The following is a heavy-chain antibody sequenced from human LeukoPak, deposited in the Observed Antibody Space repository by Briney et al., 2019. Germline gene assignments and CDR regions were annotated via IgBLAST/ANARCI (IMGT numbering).Heavy chain of an antibody. CDR1: GYTFTSYG. J-gene: IGHJ4*02. CDR2: ISAYNGNT. CDR3: ARSPAQYDFWSGEGQYYFDY. V-gene: IGHV1-18*01. Sequence: ASVKVSCKASGYTFTSYGISWVRQAPGQGLEWMGWISAYNGNTNYAQKLQGRVTMTTDTSTSTAYMELRSLRSDDTAVYYCARSPAQYDFWSGEGQYYFDYWGQGTLVTVSS. D-gene: IGHD3-3*01.